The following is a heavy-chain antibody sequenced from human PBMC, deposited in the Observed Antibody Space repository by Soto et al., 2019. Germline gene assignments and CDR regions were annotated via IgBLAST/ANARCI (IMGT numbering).Heavy chain of an antibody. J-gene: IGHJ4*02. Sequence: PSETLSLTCTVSGGSISSSSYYWGWIRQPPGKGLEWIGSIYYSGSTYYNPSLKSRVTISVDTSKNQFSLKLSSVTAADTAVYYCGGGYCSGGSCVAYTYFDYWGQGTLVTVSS. V-gene: IGHV4-39*01. CDR3: GGGYCSGGSCVAYTYFDY. D-gene: IGHD2-15*01. CDR2: IYYSGST. CDR1: GGSISSSSYY.